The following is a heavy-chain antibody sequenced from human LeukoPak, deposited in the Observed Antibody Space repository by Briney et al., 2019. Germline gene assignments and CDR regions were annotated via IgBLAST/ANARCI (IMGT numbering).Heavy chain of an antibody. Sequence: GGSLRVSCAASGFTFSSYSMNWVRQAPGNGLEWVSSISSSSSYIYYADSVKGRFTISRDNAKNSLYLQMNSLRAEDTAVYYCARDPVGDTAMGIPDYWGQGTLVTVSS. D-gene: IGHD5-18*01. V-gene: IGHV3-21*01. CDR3: ARDPVGDTAMGIPDY. J-gene: IGHJ4*02. CDR1: GFTFSSYS. CDR2: ISSSSSYI.